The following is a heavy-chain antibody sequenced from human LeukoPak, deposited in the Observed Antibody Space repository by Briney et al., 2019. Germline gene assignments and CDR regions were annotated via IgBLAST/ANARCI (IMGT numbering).Heavy chain of an antibody. J-gene: IGHJ6*03. CDR2: ISSSSSYI. V-gene: IGHV3-21*01. Sequence: PGGSLRLSCAASGFTFSKYNMSWVRQAPGKGLEWVSSISSSSSYIYYADSVKGRFTISRDNARNSLYLQMNSLRAEDTGVYYCARSEMGYYNYYMDVWGKGTTVTVSS. CDR3: ARSEMGYYNYYMDV. D-gene: IGHD2-8*01. CDR1: GFTFSKYN.